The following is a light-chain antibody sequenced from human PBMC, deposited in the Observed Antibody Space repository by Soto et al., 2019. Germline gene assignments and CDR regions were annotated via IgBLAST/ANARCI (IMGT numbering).Light chain of an antibody. Sequence: QSALTQPASVSGSPGQSITISCTGTSSDVGGYNYVSWYQQHPGKAPKLMISGVSNRPSGVSDRFSGSKSDNTASLTISGFQAEDEADYYCSSYTSSSTLVFGGGTKLTVL. CDR2: GVS. CDR3: SSYTSSSTLV. V-gene: IGLV2-14*01. CDR1: SSDVGGYNY. J-gene: IGLJ2*01.